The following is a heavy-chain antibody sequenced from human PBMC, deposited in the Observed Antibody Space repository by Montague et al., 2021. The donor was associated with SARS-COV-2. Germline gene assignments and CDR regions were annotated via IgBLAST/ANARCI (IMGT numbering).Heavy chain of an antibody. CDR2: INNSGST. D-gene: IGHD3-22*01. J-gene: IGHJ6*03. CDR3: ARGRIEVSMIVVVLTGASYYMDV. Sequence: SETRSLTCAVYGGSFSGHYWSWIRQPPGKGLEWIGEINNSGSTNYNPSLKSRVTISVDTSKNQFSLKLHSMTAADTAVYYCARGRIEVSMIVVVLTGASYYMDVWGKGTTVTVSS. CDR1: GGSFSGHY. V-gene: IGHV4-34*01.